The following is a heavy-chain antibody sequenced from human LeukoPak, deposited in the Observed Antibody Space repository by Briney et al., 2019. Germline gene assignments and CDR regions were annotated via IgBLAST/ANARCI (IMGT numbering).Heavy chain of an antibody. CDR3: AREGGFYCSSTSCYGLDY. J-gene: IGHJ4*02. CDR1: GGSISSGDYY. D-gene: IGHD2-2*01. CDR2: IYYSGST. V-gene: IGHV4-30-4*08. Sequence: SETLSLTCTVSGGSISSGDYYWSWIRQPPGKGLEWIGYIYYSGSTYYNPSLKSRVTISVDTSKNQFSLKLSSVPAADTAVYYCAREGGFYCSSTSCYGLDYWGQGTLVTVSS.